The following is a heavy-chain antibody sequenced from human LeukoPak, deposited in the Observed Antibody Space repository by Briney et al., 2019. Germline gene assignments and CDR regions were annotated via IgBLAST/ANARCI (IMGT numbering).Heavy chain of an antibody. CDR2: ISWNSGSI. J-gene: IGHJ1*01. CDR3: ARAYKDRSLAGKKEFFQH. V-gene: IGHV3-9*01. D-gene: IGHD6-19*01. Sequence: GGSLRLSCAASGFTFDNYAMNWVRQVPGKGLEWISLISWNSGSIGYADSVKGRFTISRDNANNFLYLQMNSLRAEDTALYYCARAYKDRSLAGKKEFFQHWGQGTLVTVSS. CDR1: GFTFDNYA.